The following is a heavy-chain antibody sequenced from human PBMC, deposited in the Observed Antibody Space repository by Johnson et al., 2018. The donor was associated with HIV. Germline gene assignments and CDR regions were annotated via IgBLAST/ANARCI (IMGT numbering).Heavy chain of an antibody. D-gene: IGHD3-3*01. J-gene: IGHJ3*02. Sequence: QVQLVESGGGVVQPGRSLRLSCAASGFTFSSYAMHWVRPAPGKGLEWVAVISYDGSNKYYADPVKGRFTISSDNSKNTPELQMNSLGAEDTAVYYCARDGGVTIFGGLSAFDIWGQGTMVTVSS. CDR2: ISYDGSNK. CDR3: ARDGGVTIFGGLSAFDI. V-gene: IGHV3-30-3*01. CDR1: GFTFSSYA.